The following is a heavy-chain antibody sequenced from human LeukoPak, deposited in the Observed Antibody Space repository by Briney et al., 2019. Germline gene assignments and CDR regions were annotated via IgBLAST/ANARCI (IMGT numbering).Heavy chain of an antibody. D-gene: IGHD3-22*01. J-gene: IGHJ4*02. Sequence: GGSLRLSCAASGFTLSTYWMYWVRHAPGKGLVWVSRIDSDGDSPSYADSVKGRFTIPRDNAKNTLYLQMNSLRAEDTAVYYCARGGRYYDSSGYSDYWGQGTLVTVSS. V-gene: IGHV3-74*01. CDR1: GFTLSTYW. CDR3: ARGGRYYDSSGYSDY. CDR2: IDSDGDSP.